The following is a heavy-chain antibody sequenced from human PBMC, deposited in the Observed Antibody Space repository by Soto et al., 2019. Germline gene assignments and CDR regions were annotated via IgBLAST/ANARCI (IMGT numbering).Heavy chain of an antibody. CDR2: ISSSSSYI. CDR3: ARELGYYDSSGYSRYFDY. V-gene: IGHV3-21*01. CDR1: GFTFSSYS. D-gene: IGHD3-22*01. Sequence: GGSLRLSCAASGFTFSSYSMNWVRQAPGKGLEWVSSISSSSSYIYYADSVKGRFTISRDNAKNSLYLQMNSLRAEDTAVYYCARELGYYDSSGYSRYFDYWGQGTLVTVSS. J-gene: IGHJ4*02.